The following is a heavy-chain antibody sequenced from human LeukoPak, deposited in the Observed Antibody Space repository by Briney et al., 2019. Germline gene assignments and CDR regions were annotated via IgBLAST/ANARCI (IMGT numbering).Heavy chain of an antibody. V-gene: IGHV4-30-2*01. CDR1: GGSISSGGYS. CDR2: IYHSGST. J-gene: IGHJ4*02. D-gene: IGHD3-10*01. CDR3: ARVGGGIIID. Sequence: SETLSLTSAVSGGSISSGGYSWSWIRQPPGKGLEWIGYIYHSGSTYYNPSLKSRVTISVDRSKNQFSLKLSSVTAADTAVYYCARVGGGIIIDWGQGTLVTVSS.